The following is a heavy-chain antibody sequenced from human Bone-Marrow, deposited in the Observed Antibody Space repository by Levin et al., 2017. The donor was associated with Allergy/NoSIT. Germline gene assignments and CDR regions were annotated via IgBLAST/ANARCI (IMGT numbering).Heavy chain of an antibody. J-gene: IGHJ4*02. CDR2: ISSSSSYI. CDR3: ARAIRSDYGETDDY. Sequence: PGGSLRLSCAASGFTFSSYSMNWVRQAPGKGLEWVSSISSSSSYIYYADSVKGRFTISRDNAKNSLYLQMNSLRAEDTAVYYCARAIRSDYGETDDYWGQGTLVTVSS. D-gene: IGHD4-17*01. V-gene: IGHV3-21*01. CDR1: GFTFSSYS.